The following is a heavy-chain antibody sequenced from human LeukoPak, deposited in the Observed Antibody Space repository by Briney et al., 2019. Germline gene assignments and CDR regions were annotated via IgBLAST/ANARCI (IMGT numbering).Heavy chain of an antibody. V-gene: IGHV3-23*01. CDR3: AKTLIWFGELDYYFDY. J-gene: IGHJ4*02. D-gene: IGHD3-10*01. CDR1: GFTFSSYA. CDR2: ISGSGGST. Sequence: GGSLRLSCAASGFTFSSYAMSWVRQAPGKGLEWVSAISGSGGSTYYADSVKGRFTISRDNSKNTLYLQMNSLRAEDTAVYYCAKTLIWFGELDYYFDYWGQGTLVTVSS.